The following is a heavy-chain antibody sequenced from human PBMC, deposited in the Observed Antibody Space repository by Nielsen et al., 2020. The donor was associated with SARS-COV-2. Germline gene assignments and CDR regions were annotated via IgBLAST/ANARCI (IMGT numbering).Heavy chain of an antibody. Sequence: SLKISCAASGFTFDDYAMHWVRQAPGKGLEWVSGISWNSGSIGYADSVKGRFTISRDNAKNSLYLQMNSLRAEDTALYYCAKVGASGYSSGWIDDNWGQGTLVTVSS. J-gene: IGHJ4*02. D-gene: IGHD6-19*01. V-gene: IGHV3-9*01. CDR2: ISWNSGSI. CDR1: GFTFDDYA. CDR3: AKVGASGYSSGWIDDN.